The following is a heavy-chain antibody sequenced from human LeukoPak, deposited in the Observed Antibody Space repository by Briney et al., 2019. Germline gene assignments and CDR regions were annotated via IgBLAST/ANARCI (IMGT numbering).Heavy chain of an antibody. CDR2: INPNSGST. CDR3: AREVAGQQLLANAFDI. D-gene: IGHD6-13*01. V-gene: IGHV1-2*06. CDR1: GYTFTGYY. J-gene: IGHJ3*02. Sequence: ASVKVSCKASGYTFTGYYMHWVRQAPGQGLEWMGRINPNSGSTSYAQKFQGRVTMTRDTSMSTVYMELSSLRSEDTAVYYCAREVAGQQLLANAFDIWGQGTMVTVSS.